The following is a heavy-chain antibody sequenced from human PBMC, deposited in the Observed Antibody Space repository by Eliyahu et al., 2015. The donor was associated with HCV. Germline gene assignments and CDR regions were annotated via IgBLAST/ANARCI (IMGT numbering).Heavy chain of an antibody. CDR2: IYNSGST. J-gene: IGHJ5*02. V-gene: IGHV4-59*01. Sequence: QVQLQESGPGLVKPSETLSLTCTVSGGSINSYYWSWIRQPPGKGLEWIGDIYNSGSTNSHPSLKSRVTISLDTSKNQFSLKLTSVTAADTAVYYCASGGGGIAVAGTGGWFDPWGQGTLVTVSS. D-gene: IGHD6-19*01. CDR1: GGSINSYY. CDR3: ASGGGGIAVAGTGGWFDP.